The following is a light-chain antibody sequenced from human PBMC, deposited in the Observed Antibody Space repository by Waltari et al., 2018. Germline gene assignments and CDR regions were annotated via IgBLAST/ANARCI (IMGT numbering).Light chain of an antibody. CDR2: AAS. CDR3: QKYSSAPFT. V-gene: IGKV1-27*01. J-gene: IGKJ3*01. CDR1: QGISNY. Sequence: DVQMTQSPSSLSASVGDRVTVTCRASQGISNYLAWYQQKPAKVPNLLIYAASTLQSGVPSRFSGSGSGTDFTLTISSLQPEDVATYYCQKYSSAPFTFGPGTKVDIK.